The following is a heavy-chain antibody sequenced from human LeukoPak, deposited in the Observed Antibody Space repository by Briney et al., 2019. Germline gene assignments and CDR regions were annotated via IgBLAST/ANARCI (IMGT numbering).Heavy chain of an antibody. V-gene: IGHV3-43D*03. Sequence: GGSLRLSCAASGFTFDDYAMHWVRQAPGKGLEWASLISWDGGSTYYADSVKGRFTISRDNSKNTVYLQMNSLRAEDTAVYYCAKEEGRCDTTSCAPFDYWGQGTLVTVSS. D-gene: IGHD2-2*01. CDR2: ISWDGGST. CDR3: AKEEGRCDTTSCAPFDY. J-gene: IGHJ4*02. CDR1: GFTFDDYA.